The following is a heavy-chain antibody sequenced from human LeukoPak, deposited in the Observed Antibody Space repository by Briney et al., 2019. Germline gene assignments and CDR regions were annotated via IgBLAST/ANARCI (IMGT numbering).Heavy chain of an antibody. V-gene: IGHV1-2*02. CDR3: ARDHGPYSSSWVYYYYYYMDV. CDR2: INPNSGGT. J-gene: IGHJ6*03. D-gene: IGHD6-13*01. Sequence: ASVKVSCKASGYTFTGYYMHWVRQAPGQGLEWMGWINPNSGGTNYAQKFQGRVTMTRDTSISTAYMELSRLRSDDTAVYYCARDHGPYSSSWVYYYYYYMDVWGKGTTVTISS. CDR1: GYTFTGYY.